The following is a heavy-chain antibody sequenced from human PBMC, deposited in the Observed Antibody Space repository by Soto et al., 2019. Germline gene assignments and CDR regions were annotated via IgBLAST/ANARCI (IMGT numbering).Heavy chain of an antibody. D-gene: IGHD3-10*01. V-gene: IGHV4-61*08. CDR3: ARDCRSGSYYQYYFDY. J-gene: IGHJ4*02. CDR1: GGSVSSGGYY. CDR2: IYYSGST. Sequence: SETLSLTCTVSGGSVSSGGYYWSWIRQPPGKGLEWIGYIYYSGSTNYNPSLKSRVTISVDTSKNQFSLKLSSVTAADTAVYYCARDCRSGSYYQYYFDYWGQGTLVTVSS.